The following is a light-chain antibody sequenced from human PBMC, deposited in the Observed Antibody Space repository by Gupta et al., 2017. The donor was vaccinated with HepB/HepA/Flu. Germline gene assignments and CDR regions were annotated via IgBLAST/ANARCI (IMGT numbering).Light chain of an antibody. V-gene: IGKV3-15*01. CDR3: QQYSDWQT. Sequence: EIVMTQSPATLSVSPGERATLSCRASQSISSNLAWYQQKPGQAPRLLIYGASTRATGVPVRFSGSGSGTEFTLTISSLRSEDFAVYYCQQYSDWQTFGRGTKVEIK. J-gene: IGKJ1*01. CDR1: QSISSN. CDR2: GAS.